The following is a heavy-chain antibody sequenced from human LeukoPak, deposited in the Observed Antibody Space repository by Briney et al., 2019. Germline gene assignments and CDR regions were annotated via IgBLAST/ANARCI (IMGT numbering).Heavy chain of an antibody. J-gene: IGHJ4*02. CDR2: VNHSGYT. CDR1: GVSFSTYY. D-gene: IGHD4-17*01. V-gene: IGHV4-34*01. Sequence: SETLSLTCDVSGVSFSTYYWSWIRQSPEKGLEWIGEVNHSGYTKYNPSLKGRGTISVDTSKNQFSLKLSSVTAADTAVYYCARQLYGSDYWGQGTLVTVSS. CDR3: ARQLYGSDY.